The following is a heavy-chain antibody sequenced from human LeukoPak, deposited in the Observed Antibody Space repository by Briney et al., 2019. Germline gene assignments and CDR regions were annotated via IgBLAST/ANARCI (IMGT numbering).Heavy chain of an antibody. J-gene: IGHJ4*02. V-gene: IGHV3-23*01. CDR1: GFTFDNHA. Sequence: PGGSLRLSCAASGFTFDNHALHWVRQAPRKGLEWVSGINNGGGSTYYADSVEGRFTISRDNSKNTLYLQMSNLRADDTAVYYCAKDLSYNWNYFDFWGQGTLVTVSS. D-gene: IGHD1-20*01. CDR2: INNGGGST. CDR3: AKDLSYNWNYFDF.